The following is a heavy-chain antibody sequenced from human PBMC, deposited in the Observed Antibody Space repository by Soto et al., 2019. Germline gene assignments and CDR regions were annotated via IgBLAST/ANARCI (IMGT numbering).Heavy chain of an antibody. CDR3: AHHPYFCLAPYSFEY. J-gene: IGHJ4*02. CDR2: IYWDDDK. V-gene: IGHV2-5*02. Sequence: QITLKESGPTLVKPTQPLTLTCTFSGFSLSTSGVGVGWIRQPPGKALEWLAVIYWDDDKRSSSSLKSRLSITKDSSKNQVVLTMTNMDPVDTATYYCAHHPYFCLAPYSFEYWGQGILVTVSS. D-gene: IGHD3-16*01. CDR1: GFSLSTSGVG.